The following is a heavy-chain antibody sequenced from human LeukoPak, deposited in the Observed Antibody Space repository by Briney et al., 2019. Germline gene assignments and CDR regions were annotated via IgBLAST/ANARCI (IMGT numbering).Heavy chain of an antibody. CDR1: GFTFSNAW. CDR3: TTGVDTAMVTDAFDI. V-gene: IGHV3-15*01. CDR2: IKSKTDGGTT. J-gene: IGHJ3*02. Sequence: GGSLRLPCAASGFTFSNAWMSWVRQAPGKGLEWVGRIKSKTDGGTTDYAAPVKGRFTISRDDSKNTLYLQMNSLKTEDTAVYYCTTGVDTAMVTDAFDIWGQGTMVTVSS. D-gene: IGHD5-18*01.